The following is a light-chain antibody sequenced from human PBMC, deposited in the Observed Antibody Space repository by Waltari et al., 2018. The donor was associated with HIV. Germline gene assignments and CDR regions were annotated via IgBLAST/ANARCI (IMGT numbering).Light chain of an antibody. CDR2: GAS. V-gene: IGKV3-11*01. CDR3: QQRSNWPPRYS. J-gene: IGKJ2*03. CDR1: QNVSSY. Sequence: ENVLTQSPATLSLSPGERATLSCRASQNVSSYLAWYQQKPGQAPRLLIYGASNRATGIPARFSGSGSGTDFTLTINSLEPEDFVVYYCQQRSNWPPRYSFGQGTKLEIK.